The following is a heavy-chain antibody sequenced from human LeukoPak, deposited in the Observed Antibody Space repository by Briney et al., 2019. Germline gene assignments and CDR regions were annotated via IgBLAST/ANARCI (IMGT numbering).Heavy chain of an antibody. CDR2: IYYSGST. Sequence: PSETLSLTCTVSGGSISSSSYYWGWIRQPPGKGLEWIGSIYYSGSTYYNPSLKSRVTISVDTSKNQFSLKLSSVTAADTAVYYCARKARMNWFDPWGQGTLVTVSS. CDR3: ARKARMNWFDP. V-gene: IGHV4-39*07. D-gene: IGHD6-6*01. CDR1: GGSISSSSYY. J-gene: IGHJ5*02.